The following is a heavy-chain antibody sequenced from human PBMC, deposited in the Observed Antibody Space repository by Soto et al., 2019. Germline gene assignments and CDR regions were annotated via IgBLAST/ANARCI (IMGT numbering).Heavy chain of an antibody. Sequence: SETLSLTCAVSGYSIASGYYWAWIRQSPGKGLEWIGSIYHAGSVYYNPSLNSRVAVSLDTSKNHFSRKLTSVTAADTAVYYCARTFDYYSMDVWGQGTTVTVSS. V-gene: IGHV4-38-2*01. CDR2: IYHAGSV. CDR1: GYSIASGYY. J-gene: IGHJ6*02. CDR3: ARTFDYYSMDV.